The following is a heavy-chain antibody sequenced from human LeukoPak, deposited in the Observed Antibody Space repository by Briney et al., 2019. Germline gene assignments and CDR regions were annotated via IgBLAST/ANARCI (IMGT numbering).Heavy chain of an antibody. D-gene: IGHD6-13*01. CDR3: AREYEYSSSNPNWFDP. CDR2: INPNSGGT. Sequence: ASVKVSCKASGYTFTGYYMHWVRQAPGQGLEWMGWINPNSGGTNYAQKFQGRDTMTRDTSISTAYMELSRLRSDDTAVYYCAREYEYSSSNPNWFDPWGQGTLVTVSS. V-gene: IGHV1-2*02. J-gene: IGHJ5*02. CDR1: GYTFTGYY.